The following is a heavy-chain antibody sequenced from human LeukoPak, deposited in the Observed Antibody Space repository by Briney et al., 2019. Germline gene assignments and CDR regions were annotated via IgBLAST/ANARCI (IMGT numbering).Heavy chain of an antibody. CDR1: GFTFNTYT. V-gene: IGHV3-21*01. J-gene: IGHJ4*01. Sequence: GGSLRLSCAASGFTFNTYTMNWVRQAPGKGLEWVSSISSSSSNIYYADSVKGRFTISRDNAKNSLYLQMNSLRAEDTAVYYCASARYSENWGHGTLVTVSS. CDR2: ISSSSSNI. CDR3: ASARYSEN. D-gene: IGHD1-26*01.